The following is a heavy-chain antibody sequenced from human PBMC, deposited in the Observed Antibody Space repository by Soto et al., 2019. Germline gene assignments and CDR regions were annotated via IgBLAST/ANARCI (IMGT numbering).Heavy chain of an antibody. Sequence: QVQLVQSGAEVKKPGSSVKVSCKASGGTFSSYTISWVRQAPGQGLDWMGRIIPILGIANYAQKFQGRVTITADKATSTAYMELSSLRSEDTAVYYCARVYGGGDVGAFDIWGQGTMVTVSS. D-gene: IGHD2-21*01. CDR1: GGTFSSYT. J-gene: IGHJ3*02. CDR2: IIPILGIA. CDR3: ARVYGGGDVGAFDI. V-gene: IGHV1-69*02.